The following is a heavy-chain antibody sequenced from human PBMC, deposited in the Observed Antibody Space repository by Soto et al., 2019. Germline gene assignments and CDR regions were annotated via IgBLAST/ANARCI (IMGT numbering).Heavy chain of an antibody. CDR2: IWYDGSNK. Sequence: QVQLVESGGGVVQPGRSLRLSCAASGFTFSSYGMHWVRQAPGKGLEWVAVIWYDGSNKYYADSVKGRFTISRDNSKNKLYLQMNSLRAEDTAVYYCAREGRRYDGSGSYSHGMDVWGQGTTVTVSS. J-gene: IGHJ6*02. CDR3: AREGRRYDGSGSYSHGMDV. CDR1: GFTFSSYG. D-gene: IGHD3-10*01. V-gene: IGHV3-33*01.